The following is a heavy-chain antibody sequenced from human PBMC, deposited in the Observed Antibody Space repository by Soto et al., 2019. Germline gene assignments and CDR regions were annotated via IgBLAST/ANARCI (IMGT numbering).Heavy chain of an antibody. V-gene: IGHV1-18*01. Sequence: ASVKVSCKASGYTFTSYGISWVRQAPGQGLEWMGWISAYNGNTNYAQKLQGRVTMTTDTSTSTAYMELRSLRSDDTAVYYCARDFHPGAPTRVGDYWGQGTLVTVSS. D-gene: IGHD1-26*01. CDR1: GYTFTSYG. CDR3: ARDFHPGAPTRVGDY. J-gene: IGHJ4*02. CDR2: ISAYNGNT.